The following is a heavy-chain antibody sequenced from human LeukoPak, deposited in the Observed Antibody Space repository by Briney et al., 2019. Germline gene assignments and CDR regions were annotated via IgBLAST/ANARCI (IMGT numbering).Heavy chain of an antibody. Sequence: SQTLSITCTISGASISSYYWSWIRQPPGKGLYWNGSIYSSGSTNYNPSLKSLVTISVDTSKNQFSLKLSSVTAADTAVYSCARSGRYYESSGYYYVVYWGQGTLVTVSS. CDR1: GASISSYY. V-gene: IGHV4-4*08. D-gene: IGHD3-22*01. J-gene: IGHJ4*02. CDR3: ARSGRYYESSGYYYVVY. CDR2: IYSSGST.